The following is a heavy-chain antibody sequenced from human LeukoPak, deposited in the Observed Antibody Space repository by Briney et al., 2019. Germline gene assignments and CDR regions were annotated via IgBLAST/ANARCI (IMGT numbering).Heavy chain of an antibody. CDR1: GFTFNSYA. V-gene: IGHV3-30*01. J-gene: IGHJ4*02. Sequence: PGGSLRLSCAASGFTFNSYAMHWVRQAPGKGLEWVAVISYDGSNKYYADSVKGRFTISRDNSKNTLYLQMNSLRAEDTAVYYCASPRFRFNGPEYFDYWGQGTLVTVSS. D-gene: IGHD3-10*01. CDR3: ASPRFRFNGPEYFDY. CDR2: ISYDGSNK.